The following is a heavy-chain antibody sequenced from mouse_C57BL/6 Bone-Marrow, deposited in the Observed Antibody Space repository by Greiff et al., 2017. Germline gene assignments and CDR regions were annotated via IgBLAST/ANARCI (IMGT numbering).Heavy chain of an antibody. CDR1: GFTFSSYG. J-gene: IGHJ4*01. Sequence: EVQLVESGGDLVKPGGSLKLSCAASGFTFSSYGMSWVRQTPDKRLEWVATISSGGSYTYYPASVKGRFTITRDNAKNNLYMQMSSLKSEDTTVYYCAVQTVVHYYAMDYWGQGTSVTVSS. CDR3: AVQTVVHYYAMDY. CDR2: ISSGGSYT. V-gene: IGHV5-6*01. D-gene: IGHD1-1*01.